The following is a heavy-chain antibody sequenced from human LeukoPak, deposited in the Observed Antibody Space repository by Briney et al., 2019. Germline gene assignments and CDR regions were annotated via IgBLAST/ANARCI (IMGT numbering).Heavy chain of an antibody. J-gene: IGHJ5*02. V-gene: IGHV4-4*02. D-gene: IGHD3-9*01. CDR1: GGSISNNNW. CDR2: IYYSGST. CDR3: ARVNGYYDILTDWFDP. Sequence: SETLSLTCAVSGGSISNNNWWSWVRQPPGKGLEWIGYIYYSGSTNYNPSLKSRVTISVDTSKNQFSLKLSSVTAADTAVYYCARVNGYYDILTDWFDPWGQGTLVTVSS.